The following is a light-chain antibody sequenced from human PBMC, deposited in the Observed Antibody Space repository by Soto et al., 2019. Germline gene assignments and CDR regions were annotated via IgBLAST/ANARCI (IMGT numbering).Light chain of an antibody. J-gene: IGLJ1*01. CDR2: EVS. CDR1: SVGASNY. V-gene: IGLV2-14*01. Sequence: QSALIQPASVSGSPGQSITISCTGTSVGASNYVSWYQHHPHRAPKLLIYEVSYRPSGVSNRFSGSKSGNTASLTISGLQVEDEADYYCSLYTSSNTLEGFRIGTKVTVL. CDR3: SLYTSSNTLEG.